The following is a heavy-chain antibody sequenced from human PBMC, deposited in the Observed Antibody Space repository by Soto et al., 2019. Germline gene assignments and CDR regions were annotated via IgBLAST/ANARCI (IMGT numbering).Heavy chain of an antibody. Sequence: QVQLVESGGGVVQPGRSRRLSCTASGFTLRNYAMHWVRQAPGKGLEWVGVISDDVGRQVHADSMEGRFTISRDVSKNTLYLQINSMRLEDRAEGYSGGERNSGDYRAVDNWGQGTLVTVSS. CDR1: GFTLRNYA. CDR3: GGERNSGDYRAVDN. CDR2: ISDDVGRQ. D-gene: IGHD3-22*01. V-gene: IGHV3-30*03. J-gene: IGHJ4*02.